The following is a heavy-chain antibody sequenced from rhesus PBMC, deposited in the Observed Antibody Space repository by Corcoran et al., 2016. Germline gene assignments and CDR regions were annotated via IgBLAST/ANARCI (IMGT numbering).Heavy chain of an antibody. CDR1: GFSLSTRGLG. CDR3: ARVRWNGNYRFLFDY. J-gene: IGHJ4*01. D-gene: IGHD4-35*01. Sequence: QVTLKESGPALVKPTQTLTLTCTFSGFSLSTRGLGVGWIRQPPRKALEWLASIYWDDDKYYSTSLKSRLTISKDTSKNQVVLTMTNMDPVDTATYYCARVRWNGNYRFLFDYWGQGVLVTVSS. V-gene: IGHV2S1*01. CDR2: IYWDDDK.